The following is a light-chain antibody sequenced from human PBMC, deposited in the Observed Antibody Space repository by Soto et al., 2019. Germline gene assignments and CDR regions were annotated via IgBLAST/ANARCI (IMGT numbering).Light chain of an antibody. CDR1: SSDVGGYSY. CDR3: SSYAGSFTLL. Sequence: QSALTQPRSVSGSPGQSVTISCTGTSSDVGGYSYVSWFQQHPGKAPNLMIYDVSKRPSGVPDRFSGSKSGNTASLTISGLQAEAEADYYCSSYAGSFTLLFGGGTKVTVL. J-gene: IGLJ2*01. V-gene: IGLV2-11*01. CDR2: DVS.